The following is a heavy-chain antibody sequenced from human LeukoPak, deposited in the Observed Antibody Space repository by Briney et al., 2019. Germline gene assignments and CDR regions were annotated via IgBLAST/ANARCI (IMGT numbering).Heavy chain of an antibody. Sequence: ASVKVSCKASGYTFTSYDINWVRQATGQGLEWMGWMNPNSGNTGYAQKFQGRVTMTRNTSIRSEDTAVYYCFLPRPVTTGVGPPSGWFDPWGQGTLVTVSS. CDR1: GYTFTSYD. D-gene: IGHD4-17*01. CDR2: MNPNSGNT. CDR3: GPPSGWFDP. J-gene: IGHJ5*02. V-gene: IGHV1-8*01.